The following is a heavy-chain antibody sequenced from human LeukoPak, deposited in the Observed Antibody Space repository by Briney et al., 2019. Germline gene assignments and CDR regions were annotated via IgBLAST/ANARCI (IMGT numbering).Heavy chain of an antibody. J-gene: IGHJ1*01. CDR2: IYYSGST. CDR3: VELVAEYQH. D-gene: IGHD2-8*02. CDR1: GGSISSYY. Sequence: PSETLSLTCTVSGGSISSYYWSWIRQPPGKGLEWIGYIYYSGSTNYNPSLKSRVTISVDTSKNQFSLKLSSVTAADTAVYYCVELVAEYQHWGQGTLVTVSS. V-gene: IGHV4-59*12.